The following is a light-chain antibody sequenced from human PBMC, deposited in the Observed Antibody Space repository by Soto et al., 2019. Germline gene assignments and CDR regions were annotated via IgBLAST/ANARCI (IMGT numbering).Light chain of an antibody. Sequence: DIQMTQSPSSLSAFVGDRVTITCRASQSISNYLNWYQQKPGKAPKLLMYAASSLQSGVPSRFSGSGSGTDFTLTISSLQPEDFATYYCQQSDSSPYTFGQGTKLEIK. CDR3: QQSDSSPYT. V-gene: IGKV1-39*01. CDR2: AAS. J-gene: IGKJ2*01. CDR1: QSISNY.